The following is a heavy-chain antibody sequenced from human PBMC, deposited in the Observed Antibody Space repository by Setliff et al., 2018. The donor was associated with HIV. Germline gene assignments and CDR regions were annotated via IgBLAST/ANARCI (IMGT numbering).Heavy chain of an antibody. CDR1: GGTFSSYA. CDR3: ARAGGLRMDRGVVSDY. CDR2: IIPILGIA. J-gene: IGHJ4*02. Sequence: SVKVSCKASGGTFSSYAISWVRQAPGQGLEWMGGIIPILGIANYAQKFQGRVTITTDESTSTAYMELSSLRSEDTAVYYCARAGGLRMDRGVVSDYWGQGTLVTVSS. D-gene: IGHD3-10*01. V-gene: IGHV1-69*10.